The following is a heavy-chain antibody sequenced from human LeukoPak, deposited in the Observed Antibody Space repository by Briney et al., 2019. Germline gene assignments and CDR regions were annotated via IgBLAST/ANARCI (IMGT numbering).Heavy chain of an antibody. Sequence: PGGSLRLSCAASGFTFSSYSMNWVRQAPGKGLEWVSVIYSGGSTYYADSVKGRFTISRDNSKNTLYLQMNSLRAEDTAVYYCARDKLLWFGGEYYFDYWGQGTLVTVSS. CDR3: ARDKLLWFGGEYYFDY. CDR2: IYSGGST. J-gene: IGHJ4*02. V-gene: IGHV3-66*01. D-gene: IGHD3-10*01. CDR1: GFTFSSYS.